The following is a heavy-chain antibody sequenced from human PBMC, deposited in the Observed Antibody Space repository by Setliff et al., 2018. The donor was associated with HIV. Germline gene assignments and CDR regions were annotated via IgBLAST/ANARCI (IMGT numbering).Heavy chain of an antibody. CDR2: ISSSSYI. CDR3: ARAPYHHDGSGFKPWAYAFDI. Sequence: GGSLRLSCAASGFTFSSHSMNWVRQAPGKGLEWVSSISSSSYINYADSVKGRFTISRDNAKNSLYLQMNSLRAEDTAVYYCARAPYHHDGSGFKPWAYAFDIWGQGTMVTVSS. J-gene: IGHJ3*02. V-gene: IGHV3-21*01. D-gene: IGHD3-22*01. CDR1: GFTFSSHS.